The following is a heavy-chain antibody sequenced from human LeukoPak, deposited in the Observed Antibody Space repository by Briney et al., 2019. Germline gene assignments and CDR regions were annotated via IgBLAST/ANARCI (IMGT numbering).Heavy chain of an antibody. V-gene: IGHV4-4*02. J-gene: IGHJ4*02. CDR3: ARSRGFSYGFNFDY. CDR1: GGSISSSNW. D-gene: IGHD5-18*01. CDR2: IYHSGST. Sequence: SETLSLTCAVSGGSISSSNWWSWVRQPPGKGLEWIGEIYHSGSTNYNPSLKSRVTVSADTSKNQFSLNLSSVTAADTAVYYCARSRGFSYGFNFDYWGQGTLVTVSS.